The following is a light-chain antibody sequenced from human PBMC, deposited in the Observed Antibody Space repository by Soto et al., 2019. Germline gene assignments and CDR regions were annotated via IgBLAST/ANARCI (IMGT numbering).Light chain of an antibody. CDR3: QQSYSSPWT. CDR2: AAS. CDR1: QSIKSY. Sequence: DIQMTQSLSSLSASVGDRVTITCRASQSIKSYLNWYQQKPGKAPKFLIYAASSLQSGVPSRFSGSGSGTDFTLTISSLQSEDCATYYCQQSYSSPWTFGQGTKVEI. J-gene: IGKJ1*01. V-gene: IGKV1-39*01.